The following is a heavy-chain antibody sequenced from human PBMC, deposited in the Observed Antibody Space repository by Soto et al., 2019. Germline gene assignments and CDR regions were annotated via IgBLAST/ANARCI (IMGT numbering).Heavy chain of an antibody. CDR2: IYYSGST. Sequence: SETLSLTCTVSGGSISSGGYYWSWIRQHPGKGLEWIGYIYYSGSTYYNPSLKSRVTISVDTSKNQFSLKLSSVTAADTAVYYCARDRMITFGGVIAYGMDVWGQGTTVTVSS. V-gene: IGHV4-31*03. CDR1: GGSISSGGYY. D-gene: IGHD3-16*02. J-gene: IGHJ6*02. CDR3: ARDRMITFGGVIAYGMDV.